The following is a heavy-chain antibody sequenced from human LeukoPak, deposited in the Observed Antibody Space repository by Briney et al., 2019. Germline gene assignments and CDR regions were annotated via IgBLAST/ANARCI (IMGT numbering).Heavy chain of an antibody. D-gene: IGHD2-2*01. CDR3: ARSIVVVPATRVTYYMDV. V-gene: IGHV4-4*07. J-gene: IGHJ6*03. Sequence: SETLSLTCSVSGDSITNYYWSWIRQPAGKGLEWIGRIYTSGSTSYNPSLKSRVPISVDKSKNQFSLKLSSVTAADTAVYYCARSIVVVPATRVTYYMDVWGKGTTVTVSS. CDR1: GDSITNYY. CDR2: IYTSGST.